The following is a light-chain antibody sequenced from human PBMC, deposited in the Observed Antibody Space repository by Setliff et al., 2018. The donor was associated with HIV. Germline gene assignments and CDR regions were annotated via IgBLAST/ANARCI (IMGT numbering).Light chain of an antibody. CDR1: SRDVGGYNY. J-gene: IGLJ1*01. CDR3: SSYAITNTLP. CDR2: EVR. Sequence: QSALTQPASVSGSPGQSITISCTGTSRDVGGYNYVSWYQQHPGKAPKLIIYEVRNRPSGVSNRFSGSKSGNTASLTISGLQTEDEADYYCSSYAITNTLPFGTGTKGHRP. V-gene: IGLV2-14*01.